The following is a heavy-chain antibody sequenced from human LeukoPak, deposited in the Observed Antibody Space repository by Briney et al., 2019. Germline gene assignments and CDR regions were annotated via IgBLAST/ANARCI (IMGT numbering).Heavy chain of an antibody. CDR2: ISYDGSNK. V-gene: IGHV3-30-3*01. CDR3: ARGFVVSPHDY. CDR1: GFTFSSYA. J-gene: IGHJ4*02. Sequence: GGSLRLSCAASGFTFSSYAMHWVRQAPGQGLEWVAVISYDGSNKYYADSVKGRFTISTDNSKNTMYLQMNSLRAEDTAVYYCARGFVVSPHDYRSQGSLVTAPS. D-gene: IGHD2-21*01.